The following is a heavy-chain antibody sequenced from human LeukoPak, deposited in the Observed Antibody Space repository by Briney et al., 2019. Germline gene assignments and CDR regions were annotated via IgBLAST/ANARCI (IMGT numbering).Heavy chain of an antibody. J-gene: IGHJ4*02. V-gene: IGHV4-4*07. CDR3: ARDLVEFGQWLGDYFDY. D-gene: IGHD6-19*01. CDR2: IYTSRST. Sequence: SETLSLTCTVSGGSISSYYWSWIRQPPGKGLEWVGRIYTSRSTNYNPSLKSRVTMSVATSKNQFSLKLSSVTAADTAVYYCARDLVEFGQWLGDYFDYWGQGTLVTVSS. CDR1: GGSISSYY.